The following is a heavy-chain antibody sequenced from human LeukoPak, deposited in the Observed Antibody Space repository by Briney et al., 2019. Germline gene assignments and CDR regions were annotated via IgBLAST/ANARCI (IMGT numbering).Heavy chain of an antibody. V-gene: IGHV3-23*01. CDR3: AKATGYLL. Sequence: GGTLRLSCAASGLTFSSCGMSWVRQGPGKGLEWVSSISSTGDTTAYADSVKGRFTLSRDNSKNTLYLQMNSLTAEDTAVYYCAKATGYLLWGQGTLVIVSS. J-gene: IGHJ4*02. CDR2: ISSTGDTT. D-gene: IGHD1-14*01. CDR1: GLTFSSCG.